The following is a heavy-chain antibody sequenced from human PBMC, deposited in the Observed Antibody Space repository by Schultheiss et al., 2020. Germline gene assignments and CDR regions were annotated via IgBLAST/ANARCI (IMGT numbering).Heavy chain of an antibody. D-gene: IGHD2-2*01. CDR3: ARHHNIVIVPTAMAFDY. CDR2: IYTSGST. J-gene: IGHJ4*02. V-gene: IGHV4-4*07. Sequence: SETLSLTCTVSGGSISSYYWSWIRQPAGKGLEWIGRIYTSGSTNYNPSLKSRVTISVDTSKNQFSLKLSSVTAADTAVFYCARHHNIVIVPTAMAFDYWGQGTLVTISS. CDR1: GGSISSYY.